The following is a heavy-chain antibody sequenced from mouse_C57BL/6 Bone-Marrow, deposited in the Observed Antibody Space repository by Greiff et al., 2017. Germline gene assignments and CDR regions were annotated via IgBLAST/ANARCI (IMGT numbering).Heavy chain of an antibody. V-gene: IGHV1-80*01. D-gene: IGHD2-1*01. J-gene: IGHJ2*01. CDR1: GYAFSSYW. Sequence: VQLMESGAELVKPGASVKISCKASGYAFSSYWMNWVKQRPGKGLEWIGQIYPGDGDTNYNGKFKGKATLTADKSSSTAYMQLSSLTSEDSAVYFCARGGYGNYVNFDYWGQGTTLTVSS. CDR3: ARGGYGNYVNFDY. CDR2: IYPGDGDT.